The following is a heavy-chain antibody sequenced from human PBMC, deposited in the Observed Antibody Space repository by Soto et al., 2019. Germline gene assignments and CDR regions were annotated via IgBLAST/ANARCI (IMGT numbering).Heavy chain of an antibody. V-gene: IGHV4-30-4*01. CDR1: GGSISSGDYY. CDR2: IYYSGST. D-gene: IGHD6-19*01. CDR3: ARGIAVAGTVTFDY. Sequence: QVQLQESGPGLVKPSQTLSLTCTVSGGSISSGDYYWSWIRQPPGKGLEWIAYIYYSGSTYYNPSLKSRVTISVDTSKNQFGLKLSSVTAADTAVYYCARGIAVAGTVTFDYWGQGTLVTVSS. J-gene: IGHJ4*02.